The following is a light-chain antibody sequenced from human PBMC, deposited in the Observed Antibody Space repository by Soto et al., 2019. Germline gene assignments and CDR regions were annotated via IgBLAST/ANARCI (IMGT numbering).Light chain of an antibody. V-gene: IGLV2-14*01. CDR2: KVT. CDR1: SSDVGGNKY. CDR3: ASSPSDSLYV. J-gene: IGLJ1*01. Sequence: QSVLTQPASVSGAPGQSITISCTGTSSDVGGNKYVSWYQQYPGKVPKLLINKVTNRPSGVSYRFSGSKSGNTASLTISALLAEDEADYFCASSPSDSLYVFGTGNKVTVL.